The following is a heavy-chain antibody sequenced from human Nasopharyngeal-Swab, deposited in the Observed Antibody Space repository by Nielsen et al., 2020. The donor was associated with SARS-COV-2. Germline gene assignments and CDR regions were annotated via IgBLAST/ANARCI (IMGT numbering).Heavy chain of an antibody. CDR1: GFTFNTYA. J-gene: IGHJ4*02. D-gene: IGHD1-26*01. CDR3: AKGSVGAARYVHQQDY. CDR2: ISGSDGNT. Sequence: GGSLRLSCAASGFTFNTYAISWVRQAPGKGLEWVSVISGSDGNTYYADSVKGRFTISRDNSKNTLYLQMNSLRVEDTAVYYCAKGSVGAARYVHQQDYWGQGTLVTVSS. V-gene: IGHV3-23*01.